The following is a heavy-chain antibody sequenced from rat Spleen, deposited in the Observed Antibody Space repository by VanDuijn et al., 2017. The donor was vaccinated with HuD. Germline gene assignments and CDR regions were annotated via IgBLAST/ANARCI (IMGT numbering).Heavy chain of an antibody. J-gene: IGHJ2*01. Sequence: EVQLVETGGGLVQPGKSLKLSCVASGFTFSRYWMYWVRQAPGKGLEWVSSVSNDGGNTYYPDSVKGRFTISRDNAENIVYLQMNSLKSEDTATYYCARRYYYSGGYYFDYWGQGVMVTVSS. D-gene: IGHD1-1*01. CDR2: VSNDGGNT. CDR1: GFTFSRYW. CDR3: ARRYYYSGGYYFDY. V-gene: IGHV5-58*01.